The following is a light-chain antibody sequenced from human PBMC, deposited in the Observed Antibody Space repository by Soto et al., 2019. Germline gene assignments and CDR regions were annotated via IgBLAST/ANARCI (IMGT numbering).Light chain of an antibody. CDR3: RQYGSSLGT. CDR2: DAV. J-gene: IGKJ2*01. Sequence: EIVMTQSPATLSESPGEGATLSCRASQSVTGTNLAWYQQRHGQAPRLLIYDAVRRATGIPDRFSGSGSGTDFNLTISRLETEDFAVYYCRQYGSSLGTFGQGTKVDIK. V-gene: IGKV3-20*01. CDR1: QSVTGTN.